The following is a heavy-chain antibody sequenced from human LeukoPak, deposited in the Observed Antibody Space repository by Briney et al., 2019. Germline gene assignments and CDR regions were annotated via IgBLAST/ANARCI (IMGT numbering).Heavy chain of an antibody. CDR1: GYTFTNYY. CDR3: AREYDSNSSFDY. Sequence: ASVKVSCKASGYTFTNYYMHWVRQAPGQGLEWMGIINTSGGRTTYAQKFQGRVTMTRDTSTSTVYIYLSSLRSEDTALYYCAREYDSNSSFDYWGQGTLVTVSS. D-gene: IGHD6-6*01. V-gene: IGHV1-46*01. J-gene: IGHJ4*02. CDR2: INTSGGRT.